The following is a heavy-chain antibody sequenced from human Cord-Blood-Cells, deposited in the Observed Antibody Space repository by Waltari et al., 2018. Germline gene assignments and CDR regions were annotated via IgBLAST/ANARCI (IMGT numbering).Heavy chain of an antibody. CDR1: GFTVSSHY. CDR3: ARGSRYYDFHWYMDV. D-gene: IGHD3-3*01. V-gene: IGHV3-53*01. CDR2: IYSGGST. J-gene: IGHJ6*03. Sequence: EVQLVESGGGLIQPGGSLRLSCAASGFTVSSHYMRWVRQAPGKGLEWVSVIYSGGSTYYADSVKGRFTISRDNSKNTLYLQMNSLRAEDTAVYYCARGSRYYDFHWYMDVWGKGTTVTVSS.